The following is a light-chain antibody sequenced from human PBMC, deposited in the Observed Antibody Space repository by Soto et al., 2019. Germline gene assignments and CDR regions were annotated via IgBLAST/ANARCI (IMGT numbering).Light chain of an antibody. V-gene: IGKV1-27*01. CDR1: KGMSNY. CDR3: QHYNNAPYT. J-gene: IGKJ2*01. CDR2: SAS. Sequence: DSQMTQSPSSLSASVGDRVTITCRASKGMSNYLAWYQQKPGKVPKLLIYSASTLQSGVPSRFSGSGSGTDFTLTISSLEPEDVATYYCQHYNNAPYTFGQGTKLEIK.